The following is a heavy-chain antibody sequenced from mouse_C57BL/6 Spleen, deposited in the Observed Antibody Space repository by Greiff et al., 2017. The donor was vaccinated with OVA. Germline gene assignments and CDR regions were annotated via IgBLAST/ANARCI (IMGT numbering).Heavy chain of an antibody. CDR3: ARSTTVVATDFWYFDV. CDR2: IYPGDGDT. Sequence: QVQLQQSGAELVKPGASVKISCKASGYAFSSYWMNWVKQRPGKGLEWIGQIYPGDGDTNYNGKFKGKATLTADKSSSTAYMQLSSLTSEDSAVYFCARSTTVVATDFWYFDVWGTGTTVTVSS. CDR1: GYAFSSYW. J-gene: IGHJ1*03. D-gene: IGHD1-1*01. V-gene: IGHV1-80*01.